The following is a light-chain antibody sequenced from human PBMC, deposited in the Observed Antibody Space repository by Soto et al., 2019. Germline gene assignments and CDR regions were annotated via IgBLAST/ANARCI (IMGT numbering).Light chain of an antibody. CDR3: SSYTTISTYV. CDR1: SRDVGYYDY. J-gene: IGLJ1*01. Sequence: QSALTQPASVSGSLGQSITISCTGTSRDVGYYDYVSWYQQHPGKAPKLMIYEVTNRPSGVSNRFSGSKSGNTASLTISGLQAEDEADYYCSSYTTISTYVFGTGTKLTVL. CDR2: EVT. V-gene: IGLV2-14*01.